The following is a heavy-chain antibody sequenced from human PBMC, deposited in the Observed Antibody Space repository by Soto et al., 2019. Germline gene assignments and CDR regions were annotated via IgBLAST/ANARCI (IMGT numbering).Heavy chain of an antibody. CDR2: ISAYNGNT. D-gene: IGHD2-2*01. CDR1: GYTFTSYG. V-gene: IGHV1-18*04. J-gene: IGHJ4*02. Sequence: ASVKVSCKASGYTFTSYGISWVRQAPGQGLEWMGWISAYNGNTNYAQKLQGRVTMTTDTSTSTAYMELRSLRSDDTAVYYCARDGAIGMRRDGLTPPFDYWGQGTLVTVSS. CDR3: ARDGAIGMRRDGLTPPFDY.